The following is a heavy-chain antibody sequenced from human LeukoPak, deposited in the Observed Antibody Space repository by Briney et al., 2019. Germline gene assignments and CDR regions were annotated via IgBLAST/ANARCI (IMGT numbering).Heavy chain of an antibody. J-gene: IGHJ4*02. Sequence: GGSLRLSCAASGFSFSSYAMTWVRQGPGKGLEWVSAISGSGSSTYYADSVKGRFTISRDNSKNTLFLQMNSLRAEDTAVYYCAKDFWDTAAWYWGQGTLVTVSS. V-gene: IGHV3-23*01. CDR3: AKDFWDTAAWY. CDR2: ISGSGSST. D-gene: IGHD5-18*01. CDR1: GFSFSSYA.